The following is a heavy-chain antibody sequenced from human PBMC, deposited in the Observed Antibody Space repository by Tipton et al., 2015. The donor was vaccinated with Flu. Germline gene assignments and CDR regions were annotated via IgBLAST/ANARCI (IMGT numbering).Heavy chain of an antibody. D-gene: IGHD7-27*01. CDR1: GFTFSSYA. V-gene: IGHV3-30-3*01. CDR3: ASQELGMGAFYI. J-gene: IGHJ3*02. CDR2: ISYDGSNK. Sequence: SLRLSCAASGFTFSSYAMHWVRQAPGKGLEWVAVISYDGSNKYYADSVKGRFTISRDNSKNTLYLQMNSLRAEDTAVYYCASQELGMGAFYIWGQGTMVTVSS.